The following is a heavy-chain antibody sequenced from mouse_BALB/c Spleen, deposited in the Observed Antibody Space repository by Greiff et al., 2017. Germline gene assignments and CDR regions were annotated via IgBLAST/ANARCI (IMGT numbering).Heavy chain of an antibody. J-gene: IGHJ2*01. CDR2: IYPGDGDT. CDR3: AREIPDGYYYFDY. V-gene: IGHV1-87*01. D-gene: IGHD2-3*01. CDR1: GYTFTSYW. Sequence: QVQLKESGAELARPGASVKLSCKASGYTFTSYWMQWVKQRPGQGLEWIGAIYPGDGDTRYTQKFKGKATLTADKSSSTAYMQLSSLASEDSAVYYCAREIPDGYYYFDYWGQGTTLTVSS.